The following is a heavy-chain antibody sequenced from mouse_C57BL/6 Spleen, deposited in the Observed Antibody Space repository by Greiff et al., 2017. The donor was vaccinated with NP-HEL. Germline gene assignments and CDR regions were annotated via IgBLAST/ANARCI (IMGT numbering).Heavy chain of an antibody. V-gene: IGHV3-6*01. Sequence: EVQLQESGPGLVKPSQSLSLTCSVTGYSITSGYYCNLIRQLPGNKLEWMGFISYDGSNNYNPSLKNRISITRDTSKNQFFLKLNSVTTEDTAKYYCARGDWDGYFDVWGTGTTVTVSS. J-gene: IGHJ1*03. CDR3: ARGDWDGYFDV. CDR1: GYSITSGYY. D-gene: IGHD4-1*01. CDR2: ISYDGSN.